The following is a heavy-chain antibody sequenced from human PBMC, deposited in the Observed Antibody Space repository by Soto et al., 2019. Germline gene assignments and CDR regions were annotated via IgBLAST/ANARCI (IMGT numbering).Heavy chain of an antibody. CDR3: ARPRYCSGGSCYLDY. CDR2: IYPGDSDT. J-gene: IGHJ4*02. CDR1: GRIYSWSW. V-gene: IGHV5-51*01. Sequence: KGSGKGSGRIYSWSWVGSLRKKTEKGLEWMGIIYPGDSDTRYSPSFQGQVTISADKSISTAYLQWSSLKASDTAMYYCARPRYCSGGSCYLDYWGQGTLVTVSS. D-gene: IGHD2-15*01.